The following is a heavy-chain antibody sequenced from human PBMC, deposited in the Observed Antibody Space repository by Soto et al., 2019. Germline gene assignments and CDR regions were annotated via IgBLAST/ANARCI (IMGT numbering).Heavy chain of an antibody. V-gene: IGHV4-31*03. D-gene: IGHD2-2*01. CDR3: ARVRGRFCSSSSCPGGGIDP. J-gene: IGHJ5*02. CDR2: IFYTGNT. Sequence: QVQLQESGPGLVKPSQTLSLTCNVSGGSITSGGYYWSWIRQHPGKGLEWIGYIFYTGNTYYNPSLKSRFAISVEASKNRFSLKLISVTAADTAVYYCARVRGRFCSSSSCPGGGIDPWGPGTLVTVSS. CDR1: GGSITSGGYY.